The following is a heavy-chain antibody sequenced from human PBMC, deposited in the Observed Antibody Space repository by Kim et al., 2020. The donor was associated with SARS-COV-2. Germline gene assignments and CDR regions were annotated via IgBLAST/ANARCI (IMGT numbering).Heavy chain of an antibody. Sequence: MQGRLTISRETSKNTLYLQMNSLRAEDTAVYYCAKALQLVDYHHYGTDVWGQGTTVTVS. V-gene: IGHV3-30*02. J-gene: IGHJ6*02. D-gene: IGHD6-6*01. CDR3: AKALQLVDYHHYGTDV.